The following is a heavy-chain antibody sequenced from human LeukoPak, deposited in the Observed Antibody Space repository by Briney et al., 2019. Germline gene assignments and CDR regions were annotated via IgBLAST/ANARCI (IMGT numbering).Heavy chain of an antibody. CDR2: INHGGST. CDR3: ATENIVVVPAAAYNWFDP. D-gene: IGHD2-2*01. V-gene: IGHV4-34*01. Sequence: SETLSLTCAVYGGSFSGYYWSWIRQPPGKGLEWIGEINHGGSTNYNPSLKSQVTISVDTSKNQFSLKLSSVTAADTAVYYCATENIVVVPAAAYNWFDPWGQGTLVTVSS. CDR1: GGSFSGYY. J-gene: IGHJ5*02.